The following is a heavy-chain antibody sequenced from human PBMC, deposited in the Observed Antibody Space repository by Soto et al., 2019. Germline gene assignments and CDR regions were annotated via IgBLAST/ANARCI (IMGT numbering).Heavy chain of an antibody. D-gene: IGHD6-19*01. J-gene: IGHJ3*02. CDR2: ISWDGGST. CDR3: AKAGSGWSIYDAFDI. CDR1: GFTFDDYT. Sequence: GGSLRLSCAASGFTFDDYTMHWVRQAPGKGLEWVSLISWDGGSTYYADSVKGRFTISRDNSKNSLYLQMNSLRTEDTALYYCAKAGSGWSIYDAFDIWGQGTMVTVSS. V-gene: IGHV3-43*01.